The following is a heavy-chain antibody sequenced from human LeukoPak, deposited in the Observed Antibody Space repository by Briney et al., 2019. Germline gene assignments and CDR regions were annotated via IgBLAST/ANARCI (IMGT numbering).Heavy chain of an antibody. V-gene: IGHV3-74*01. CDR3: ARASAMGGWTGNFDY. J-gene: IGHJ4*02. CDR1: GFTFTNYW. CDR2: INYDGSSS. D-gene: IGHD6-19*01. Sequence: GGSLRLSCAGTGFTFTNYWMHWVRQAPGKGLVWVSRINYDGSSSNYAGPVKGRFTISRDNAKNMVYLQMNSLRAEDTALYYCARASAMGGWTGNFDYWGQGTLVTVSS.